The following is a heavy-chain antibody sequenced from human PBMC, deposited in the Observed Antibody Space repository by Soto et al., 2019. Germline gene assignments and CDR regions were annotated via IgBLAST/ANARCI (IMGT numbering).Heavy chain of an antibody. CDR3: AREENCSDGICYSEYFQR. Sequence: QGQLVQSGAEVKKPGASVKVSCKASGYIFTAYSMHWVRQAPGQGLEWMGVVNPSGGSTNYAQKCQGRITMTRDTSTSTVYMDLSSLTSEDTAVYYCAREENCSDGICYSEYFQRWGQGTLVTVSS. D-gene: IGHD2-15*01. CDR2: VNPSGGST. CDR1: GYIFTAYS. J-gene: IGHJ1*01. V-gene: IGHV1-46*01.